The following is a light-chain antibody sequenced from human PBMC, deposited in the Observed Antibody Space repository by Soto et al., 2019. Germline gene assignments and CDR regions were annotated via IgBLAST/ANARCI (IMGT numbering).Light chain of an antibody. Sequence: DIQMTQSPSSVSASVGDRVTITCRASQGIRSWLAWYQQRPGKAPKLLISAASSLQSAVPSRFSGSGSGTDFTLTISSLQPDDFVTYYCQQSDTFPATFGGGTKVEIK. J-gene: IGKJ4*01. CDR3: QQSDTFPAT. CDR2: AAS. V-gene: IGKV1D-12*01. CDR1: QGIRSW.